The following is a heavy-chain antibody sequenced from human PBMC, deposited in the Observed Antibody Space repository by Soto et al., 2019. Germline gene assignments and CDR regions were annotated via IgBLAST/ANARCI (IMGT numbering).Heavy chain of an antibody. V-gene: IGHV4-31*02. CDR1: VGSISSDDYN. Sequence: TLSLTCTVSVGSISSDDYNWSWIRQHPGKGLEWIGYIYYSGSTYYNPPLKSRVTIAVDTSKNQFSLKLSSVTAADTAVYYCARDTPTPYYVFWSGLGMDVSDQGTTVTVSS. CDR2: IYYSGST. CDR3: ARDTPTPYYVFWSGLGMDV. D-gene: IGHD3-3*01. J-gene: IGHJ6*02.